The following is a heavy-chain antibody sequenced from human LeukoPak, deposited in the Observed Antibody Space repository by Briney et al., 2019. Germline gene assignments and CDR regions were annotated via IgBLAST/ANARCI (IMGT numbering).Heavy chain of an antibody. D-gene: IGHD6-19*01. CDR2: ISAYNGNT. CDR1: GYTFTSYG. J-gene: IGHJ6*02. CDR3: ARDRWQWLAFYYYGMDV. Sequence: ASVKVSCKASGYTFTSYGISWVRQARGQGLEWMGWISAYNGNTNYAQKLQGRVTMTTDTSTSTAYMELRSLRSDDTAVYYCARDRWQWLAFYYYGMDVWGQGTTVTVSS. V-gene: IGHV1-18*01.